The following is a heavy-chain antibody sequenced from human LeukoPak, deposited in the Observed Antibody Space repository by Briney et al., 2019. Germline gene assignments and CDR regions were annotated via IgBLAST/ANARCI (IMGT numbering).Heavy chain of an antibody. D-gene: IGHD6-13*01. CDR2: INHSGST. V-gene: IGHV4-34*01. CDR3: ARGRPRGQYTSNWTEYFQN. CDR1: GDSIRSVDYY. Sequence: SETLSLTCTVSGDSIRSVDYYWSWIRQPPGKGLEWIGEINHSGSTNYNTSLKSRVTILVDMSKNQFSLKLSSVTAADTAVYYCARGRPRGQYTSNWTEYFQNWGQGTLVTVSS. J-gene: IGHJ1*01.